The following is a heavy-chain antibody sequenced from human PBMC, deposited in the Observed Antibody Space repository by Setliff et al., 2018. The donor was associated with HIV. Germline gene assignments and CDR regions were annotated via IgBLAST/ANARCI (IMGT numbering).Heavy chain of an antibody. V-gene: IGHV4-61*02. CDR2: IYTSGST. Sequence: SETLSLTCTVSGASISSGNYYWSWIRQPAGKGLEWIGRIYTSGSTNYNPSLKSRVTISVDTSKNQFSLKLSAVTAADTAVYYCARFPLLHKNAFDIWGQGTMVTVSS. CDR3: ARFPLLHKNAFDI. CDR1: GASISSGNYY. D-gene: IGHD2-15*01. J-gene: IGHJ3*02.